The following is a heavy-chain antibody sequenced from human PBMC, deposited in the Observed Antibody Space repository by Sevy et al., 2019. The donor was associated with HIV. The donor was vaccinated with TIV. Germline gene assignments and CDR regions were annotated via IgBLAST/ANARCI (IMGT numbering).Heavy chain of an antibody. V-gene: IGHV3-23*01. J-gene: IGHJ4*02. D-gene: IGHD3-3*01. Sequence: GGSLRLSCAASGFSFSTYAMTWVRQAQGKGLEWVSGISGSGTSTYYTDSVKGRFTISRDNSKNTVYLQMNNLRAEDTAVYYCGKVSIFGVGGFYDYWGQGTLVTVSS. CDR1: GFSFSTYA. CDR3: GKVSIFGVGGFYDY. CDR2: ISGSGTST.